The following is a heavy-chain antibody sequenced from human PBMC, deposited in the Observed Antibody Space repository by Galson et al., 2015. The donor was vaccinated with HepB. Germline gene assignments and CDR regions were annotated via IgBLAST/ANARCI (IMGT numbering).Heavy chain of an antibody. J-gene: IGHJ3*02. CDR3: AREGYSYGFPDDAFDI. Sequence: SLRLSCAASGFTFSSYWMSWVRQAPGKGLEWVANIKQDGSEKYYVDSVKGRFTISRDNAKNSLYLQMNSLRAEDTAVYYCAREGYSYGFPDDAFDIWGQGTMVTVSS. CDR2: IKQDGSEK. D-gene: IGHD5-18*01. CDR1: GFTFSSYW. V-gene: IGHV3-7*03.